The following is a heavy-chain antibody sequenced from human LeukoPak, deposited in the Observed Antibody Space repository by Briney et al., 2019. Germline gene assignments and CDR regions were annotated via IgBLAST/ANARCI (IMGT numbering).Heavy chain of an antibody. CDR3: ARVVPRYGGNSQDWFDP. J-gene: IGHJ5*02. D-gene: IGHD4-23*01. V-gene: IGHV1-8*01. Sequence: GASVKVSCKASGYTFTSYDINWVRQATGQGLEWMGWMNPNSGNTGYAQKFQGRVTMTRNTSISTAYTELSSLRSEDTAVYYCARVVPRYGGNSQDWFDPWGQGTLVTVSS. CDR1: GYTFTSYD. CDR2: MNPNSGNT.